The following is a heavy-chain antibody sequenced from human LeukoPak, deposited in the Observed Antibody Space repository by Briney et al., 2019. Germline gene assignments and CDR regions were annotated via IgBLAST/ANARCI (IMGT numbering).Heavy chain of an antibody. Sequence: SETLSLTCTVSGGSISSYYWSWIRQPAGKGLEWIGRIYTSGSTDYNPSLKSRVTMSVDTSKNQFSLKLSSVTAADTAVYYCARVDYGDYMGYYYYYMDVWGKGTTVTISS. J-gene: IGHJ6*03. CDR3: ARVDYGDYMGYYYYYMDV. V-gene: IGHV4-4*07. D-gene: IGHD4-17*01. CDR2: IYTSGST. CDR1: GGSISSYY.